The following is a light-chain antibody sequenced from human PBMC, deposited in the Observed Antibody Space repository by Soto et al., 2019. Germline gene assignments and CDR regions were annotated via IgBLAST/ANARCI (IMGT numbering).Light chain of an antibody. Sequence: SYELTQPPSASVAPGETARITCGGNNIGSKSVHWYQQKPGQAPMVVIYYDTGRPSGIPERFSGSNSGNTATLTISRVEAADEADYYCQVWDSSTDHVVFGGGTKLTVL. CDR2: YDT. CDR3: QVWDSSTDHVV. V-gene: IGLV3-21*04. CDR1: NIGSKS. J-gene: IGLJ2*01.